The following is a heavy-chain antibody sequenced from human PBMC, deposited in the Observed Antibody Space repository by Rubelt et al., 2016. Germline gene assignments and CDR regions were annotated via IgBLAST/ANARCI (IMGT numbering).Heavy chain of an antibody. V-gene: IGHV4-31*03. J-gene: IGHJ6*02. CDR1: GGSISSGGYY. CDR2: FYYSGST. CDR3: AKSKLTNSWFYGMDV. Sequence: QLQLQESGPGLVKPSETQSLTCTVSGGSISSGGYYWSWIRQHPGKGLEWIGYFYYSGSTYYNPSLKSRVSISVDTSKNQFSLKLSSVTAADTAVYYCAKSKLTNSWFYGMDVWGQGTRVTVSS. D-gene: IGHD6-13*01.